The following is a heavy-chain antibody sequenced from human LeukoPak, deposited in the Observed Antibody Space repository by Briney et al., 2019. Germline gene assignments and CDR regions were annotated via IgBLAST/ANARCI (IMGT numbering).Heavy chain of an antibody. V-gene: IGHV3-23*01. D-gene: IGHD2-15*01. CDR2: ISGSGGNT. Sequence: GGSLRLSCEASGFTFSSYAMCWVRQAPGKGLEWVSAISGSGGNTYYADSVKGRFTISRDNSKNTLYLQMNSLRAEDTAVYYCAGPGYCSGGSCGSWFDPWGQGTLVTVSS. J-gene: IGHJ5*02. CDR1: GFTFSSYA. CDR3: AGPGYCSGGSCGSWFDP.